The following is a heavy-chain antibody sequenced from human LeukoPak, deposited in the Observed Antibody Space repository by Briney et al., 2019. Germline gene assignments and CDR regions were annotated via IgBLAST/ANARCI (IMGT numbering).Heavy chain of an antibody. CDR3: ARKGIAVAGISRYNWFDP. CDR1: GYTFTGYY. CDR2: INPNSGGT. J-gene: IGHJ5*02. D-gene: IGHD6-19*01. V-gene: IGHV1-2*02. Sequence: ASVKVSCKASGYTFTGYYMHWVRQAPGQGLEWMGWINPNSGGTNYAQKFQGRVTMTRDKSIRTAYMELSRLTSDDTAVYYCARKGIAVAGISRYNWFDPWGQGTLVTVSS.